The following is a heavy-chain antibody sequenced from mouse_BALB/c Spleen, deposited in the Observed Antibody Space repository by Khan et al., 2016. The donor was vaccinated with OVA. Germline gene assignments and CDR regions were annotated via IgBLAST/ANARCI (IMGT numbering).Heavy chain of an antibody. CDR1: GFSLTSFA. Sequence: VQLQESGPDLVAPSQSLSITCTVSGFSLTSFAIHWVRQPPGKGLEWLVVIWSDGYTTYNSALKSRLSICKDNSKSQVFLKMNSLQTDDTAIYYCDRHQFPLSMDYWGQGTSVTVSS. CDR3: DRHQFPLSMDY. V-gene: IGHV2-6-2*01. J-gene: IGHJ4*01. CDR2: IWSDGYT.